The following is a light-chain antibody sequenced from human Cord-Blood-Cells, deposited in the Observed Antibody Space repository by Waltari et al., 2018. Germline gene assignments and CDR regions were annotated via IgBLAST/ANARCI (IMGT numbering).Light chain of an antibody. V-gene: IGKV3-15*01. Sequence: EIVLTRSPATPPVSPGEIPTLSCRASQSVSSNLAWYQQKPGQAARLLIYGASTRATGIPARFSGSGSGTEFTLTISSRQSEDFAVYYCQQYNNWPRTFGQGTKVEIK. CDR3: QQYNNWPRT. CDR1: QSVSSN. CDR2: GAS. J-gene: IGKJ1*01.